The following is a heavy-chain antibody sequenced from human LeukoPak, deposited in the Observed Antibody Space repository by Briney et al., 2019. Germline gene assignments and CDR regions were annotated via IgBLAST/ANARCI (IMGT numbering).Heavy chain of an antibody. Sequence: GGSLRLSCAVSGFTFSSYSMNWVRQAPGQGLEWVSSISSSSSYISYADSVKGRFTISRANAKNSLYLEMKILRAEDTAVYYCARAAVDDFGIWGQGTMVTVSS. CDR2: ISSSSSYI. CDR1: GFTFSSYS. J-gene: IGHJ3*02. CDR3: ARAAVDDFGI. V-gene: IGHV3-21*01.